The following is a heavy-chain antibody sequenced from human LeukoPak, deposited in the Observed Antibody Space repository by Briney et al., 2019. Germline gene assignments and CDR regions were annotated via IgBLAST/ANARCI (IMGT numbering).Heavy chain of an antibody. D-gene: IGHD3-10*01. CDR2: IYYSGST. V-gene: IGHV4-39*01. Sequence: SETLSLTCTVSGGSISSSSYYWGWIRQPPGKGLEWIGSIYYSGSTYYNPSLKSRVTISVDTSKNQFSLKLSSVTAADTAVYYCARVLPPLRRYYGMDVWGQGTTVTVSS. CDR3: ARVLPPLRRYYGMDV. CDR1: GGSISSSSYY. J-gene: IGHJ6*02.